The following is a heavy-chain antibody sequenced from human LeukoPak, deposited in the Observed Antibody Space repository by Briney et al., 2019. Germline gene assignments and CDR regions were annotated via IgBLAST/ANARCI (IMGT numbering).Heavy chain of an antibody. CDR2: IKQDGSEK. V-gene: IGHV3-7*01. J-gene: IGHJ4*02. D-gene: IGHD3-22*01. CDR1: GFTFSSYW. Sequence: GGSLMLSCAASGFTFSSYWMSWVRQAPGKGLEWLANIKQDGSEKYYVDSVKGRFTISRDNAKNSLYLQMNSLRAEDTAVYYCARGSYYDSRNFDYWGQGTLVTVSS. CDR3: ARGSYYDSRNFDY.